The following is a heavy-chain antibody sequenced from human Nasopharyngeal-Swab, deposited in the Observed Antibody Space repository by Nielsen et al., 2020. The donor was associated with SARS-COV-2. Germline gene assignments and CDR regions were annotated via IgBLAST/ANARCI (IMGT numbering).Heavy chain of an antibody. J-gene: IGHJ4*02. D-gene: IGHD6-19*01. V-gene: IGHV1-69*01. CDR3: AMVVAGTIDY. CDR2: IIPIFGTA. Sequence: WVGQAPGQGLEWMGGIIPIFGTANYAQKFQGRVTITADESTSTAYMELSSLRSEDTAVYYCAMVVAGTIDYWGQGTLVTVSS.